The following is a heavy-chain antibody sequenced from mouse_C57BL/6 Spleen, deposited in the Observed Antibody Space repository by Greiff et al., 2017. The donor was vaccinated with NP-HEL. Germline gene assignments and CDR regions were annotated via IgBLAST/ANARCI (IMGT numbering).Heavy chain of an antibody. V-gene: IGHV1-15*01. CDR3: TRDWDHYFDY. J-gene: IGHJ2*01. CDR2: IDPETGGT. CDR1: GYTFTDYE. Sequence: VQLQQSGAELVRPGASVTLSCKASGYTFTDYEMHWVKQTPVHGLEWIGAIDPETGGTAYNQKFKGKAILTADKSSSTAYMELRSLTSEDSAVYYCTRDWDHYFDYWGQGTTLTVSS. D-gene: IGHD4-1*01.